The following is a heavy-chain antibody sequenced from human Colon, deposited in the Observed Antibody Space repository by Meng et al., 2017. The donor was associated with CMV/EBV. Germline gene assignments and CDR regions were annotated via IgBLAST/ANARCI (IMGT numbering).Heavy chain of an antibody. D-gene: IGHD3-3*01. Sequence: GGSLRLSWSASGFTFRSYEMNWVRQAPGKGLEWVSYISSGGQTIHYADSVKGRFTISRDNTNNSLYLQMSSMRADDTAVYYCARDPSLITISGVVTYGMDVWGPGTTGTVSS. CDR1: GFTFRSYE. V-gene: IGHV3-48*03. CDR2: ISSGGQTI. J-gene: IGHJ6*02. CDR3: ARDPSLITISGVVTYGMDV.